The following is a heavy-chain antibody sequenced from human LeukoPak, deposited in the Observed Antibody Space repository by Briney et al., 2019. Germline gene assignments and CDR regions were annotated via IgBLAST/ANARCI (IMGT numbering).Heavy chain of an antibody. CDR1: GGSISSSSYY. V-gene: IGHV4-39*01. CDR3: ARRCSGGSCYDAFDI. D-gene: IGHD2-15*01. CDR2: IYYSGST. Sequence: SETLSLTCTVSGGSISSSSYYWGWIRQPPGKGLEWIGSIYYSGSTYYNPSLKGRVTISVDTSKNQFSLKLSSVTAADTAVYYCARRCSGGSCYDAFDIWGQGTMVTVSS. J-gene: IGHJ3*02.